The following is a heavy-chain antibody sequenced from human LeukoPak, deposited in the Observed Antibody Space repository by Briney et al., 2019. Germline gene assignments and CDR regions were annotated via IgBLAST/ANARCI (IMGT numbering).Heavy chain of an antibody. Sequence: GGSLRLSCAASGFTFSSYAMSWVRQAPGKGLEWAGRSKNKANNYITQYAAFVQGRFTISRDNSKNSLYLQINSLKTEDTAVYYCARDSSGQGDYWGQGTLVTVSS. CDR3: ARDSSGQGDY. V-gene: IGHV3-72*01. D-gene: IGHD3-22*01. CDR2: SKNKANNYIT. J-gene: IGHJ4*02. CDR1: GFTFSSYA.